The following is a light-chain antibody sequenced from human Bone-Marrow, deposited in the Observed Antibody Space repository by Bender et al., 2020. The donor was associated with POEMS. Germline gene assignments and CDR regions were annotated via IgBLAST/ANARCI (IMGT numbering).Light chain of an antibody. J-gene: IGLJ2*01. CDR1: SSDVGNYNL. V-gene: IGLV2-23*02. Sequence: QSALTQPASVSGSPGQSITISCTGTSSDVGNYNLVSWYQQHPGKAPKLMIYDVTQRPSGVSSRFSGSKSGNTASLTISGLQAEDEADYYCCSYAGSTTVFGGGTELTVL. CDR3: CSYAGSTTV. CDR2: DVT.